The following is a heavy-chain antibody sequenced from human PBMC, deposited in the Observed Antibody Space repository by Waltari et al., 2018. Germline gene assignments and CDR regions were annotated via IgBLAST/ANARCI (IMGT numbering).Heavy chain of an antibody. J-gene: IGHJ4*02. CDR1: GFTFSSYG. D-gene: IGHD6-19*01. V-gene: IGHV3-30*02. Sequence: QVQLVESGGGVVQPGGSLRLSCAAAGFTFSSYGMHWVRQAPGKGLEWVAFIRYDGSNKYYADSVKGRFTISRDNSKNTLYLQMNSLRAEDTAVYYCAKSHLLAVAGLGIDYWGQGTLVTVSS. CDR2: IRYDGSNK. CDR3: AKSHLLAVAGLGIDY.